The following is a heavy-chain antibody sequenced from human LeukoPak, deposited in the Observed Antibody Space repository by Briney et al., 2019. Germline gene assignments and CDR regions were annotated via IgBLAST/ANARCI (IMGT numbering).Heavy chain of an antibody. V-gene: IGHV1-18*01. D-gene: IGHD3-9*01. CDR3: ARVNLLTGYLGYFDY. CDR1: GYTFTSYG. Sequence: ASVKVSCKASGYTFTSYGISWVRQAPGQGLEWTGWISAYNGNTNYAQKLQGRVTMTADTSTSTAYMELRSLRSDDTAVYYCARVNLLTGYLGYFDYWGQGTLVTVSS. CDR2: ISAYNGNT. J-gene: IGHJ4*02.